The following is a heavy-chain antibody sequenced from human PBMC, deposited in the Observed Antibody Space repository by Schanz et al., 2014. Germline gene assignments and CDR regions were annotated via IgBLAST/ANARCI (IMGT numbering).Heavy chain of an antibody. V-gene: IGHV3-23*04. CDR3: PREMGSALLRYFDL. D-gene: IGHD1-26*01. J-gene: IGHJ2*01. CDR1: GFTFSSYA. CDR2: ISDSGGSK. Sequence: VHLVESGGGVLQPGGSLRISCAASGFTFSSYAMNWVRQAPGKGLEWVSGISDSGGSKYYVDSVEGRFTISRDNSKNTLYLQMNNLRAEDTAVYYCPREMGSALLRYFDLWGRGTLVTVSS.